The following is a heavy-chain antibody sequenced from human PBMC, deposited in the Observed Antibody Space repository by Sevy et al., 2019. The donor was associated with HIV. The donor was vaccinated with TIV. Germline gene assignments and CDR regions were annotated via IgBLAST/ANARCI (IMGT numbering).Heavy chain of an antibody. Sequence: GGSLSLSCAASGFGLSNHAMIWVRQAPGKGLEWVAGISYDARKKYYADSVRGRFTISRDDSKNTLYLQMNSLTTEDTAVYYCARLVGYCSGGRCSIIDFWGQGTLVTVSS. CDR2: ISYDARKK. V-gene: IGHV3-30*01. J-gene: IGHJ4*02. CDR3: ARLVGYCSGGRCSIIDF. CDR1: GFGLSNHA. D-gene: IGHD2-15*01.